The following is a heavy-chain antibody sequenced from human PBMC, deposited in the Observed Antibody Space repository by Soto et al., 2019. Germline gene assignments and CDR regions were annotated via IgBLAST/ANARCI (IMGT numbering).Heavy chain of an antibody. Sequence: GGPLRLSCAASGFTFSSYAMHWVRQAPGKGLEWVAVISYDGSNKYYADSVKGRFTISRDNSKNTLYLQMNSLRAEDTAVYYCARDPQAPPYYYGMDVWGQGTTVTVSS. CDR3: ARDPQAPPYYYGMDV. J-gene: IGHJ6*02. CDR1: GFTFSSYA. V-gene: IGHV3-30-3*01. CDR2: ISYDGSNK.